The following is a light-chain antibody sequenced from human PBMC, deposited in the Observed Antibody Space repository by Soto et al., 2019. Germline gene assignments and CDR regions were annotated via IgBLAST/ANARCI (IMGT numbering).Light chain of an antibody. CDR2: EGS. CDR1: SSDVGSSNL. Sequence: QSALTQPASVSGSPGQSITISCTGTSSDVGSSNLVSWYQQHPGKAPKVMIYEGSKRPSGVSNRFSGSKSGNTASLTISGLQAEDEADYYCCSFAGSSTYVFGTGTKVTGL. J-gene: IGLJ1*01. CDR3: CSFAGSSTYV. V-gene: IGLV2-23*01.